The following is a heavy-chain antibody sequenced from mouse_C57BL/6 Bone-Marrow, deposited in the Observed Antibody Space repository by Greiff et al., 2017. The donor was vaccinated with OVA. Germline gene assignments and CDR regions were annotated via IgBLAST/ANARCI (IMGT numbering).Heavy chain of an antibody. V-gene: IGHV1-5*01. Sequence: EVQLQESGTVLARPGASVKMSCKTSGYTFTSYWMHWVKQRPGQGLEWIGAIYPGNGDTSYTQKFKGKAKLTAVTSASTAYMELSSLTNEDSAVDYCTGEENYYGSSSWGQGTTLTVSS. J-gene: IGHJ2*01. CDR3: TGEENYYGSSS. CDR1: GYTFTSYW. CDR2: IYPGNGDT. D-gene: IGHD1-1*01.